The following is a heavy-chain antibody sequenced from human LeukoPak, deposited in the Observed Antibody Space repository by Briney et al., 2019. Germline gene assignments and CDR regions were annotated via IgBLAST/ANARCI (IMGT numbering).Heavy chain of an antibody. CDR1: GGSISSYY. Sequence: PSETLSLTCTVSGGSISSYYWSWLRQPAGKGLQWIGRIYTSGSTNYNPSLMSRVTISVDTSKNQFSLMLGSVPAADPAVDYFSRVHSPRGGAFDYWGQGTLVTVSS. CDR2: IYTSGST. V-gene: IGHV4-4*07. CDR3: SRVHSPRGGAFDY. D-gene: IGHD3-16*01. J-gene: IGHJ4*02.